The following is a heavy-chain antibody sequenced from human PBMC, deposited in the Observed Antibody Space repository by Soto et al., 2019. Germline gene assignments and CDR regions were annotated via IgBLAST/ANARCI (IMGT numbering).Heavy chain of an antibody. Sequence: QVHLVQSGVEVKTPGASVKVSCQASGYTFFTYDISWVRQAPGQGLEWMGWISTYSGDTKYAQKFQGRVSMTTDTSTTTAYLELRSLSSDDTAVYYSARHHGPTTSENWFDPWGQGTLVTVSS. D-gene: IGHD5-12*01. CDR3: ARHHGPTTSENWFDP. CDR1: GYTFFTYD. V-gene: IGHV1-18*01. CDR2: ISTYSGDT. J-gene: IGHJ5*02.